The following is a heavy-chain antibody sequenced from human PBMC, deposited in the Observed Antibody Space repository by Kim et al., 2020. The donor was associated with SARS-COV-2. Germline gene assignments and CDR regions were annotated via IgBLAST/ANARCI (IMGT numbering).Heavy chain of an antibody. J-gene: IGHJ4*02. D-gene: IGHD6-13*01. Sequence: SVKVSCKASGGTFSSYAISWVRQAPGQGLEWMGGIIPIFGTANYAQKFQGRVTITADKSTSTAYMELSSLRSEDTAVYYCASDHIAAGTTTIGWGQGTLVTVSS. CDR3: ASDHIAAGTTTIG. V-gene: IGHV1-69*06. CDR1: GGTFSSYA. CDR2: IIPIFGTA.